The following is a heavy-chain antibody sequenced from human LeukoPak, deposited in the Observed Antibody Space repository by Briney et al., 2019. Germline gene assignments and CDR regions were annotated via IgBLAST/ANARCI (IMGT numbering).Heavy chain of an antibody. J-gene: IGHJ6*02. CDR3: ATYTHWVAGDV. CDR1: GFIFSKSW. Sequence: GGSLRLSCAASGFIFSKSWMSWVRQAPGKGLEWVAYMNGDGSVKDYVDSVKGRFTISRDNARQSLYLQMSDLRAEDTAVYYCATYTHWVAGDVWGQGTTVTVSS. D-gene: IGHD3-16*01. V-gene: IGHV3-7*01. CDR2: MNGDGSVK.